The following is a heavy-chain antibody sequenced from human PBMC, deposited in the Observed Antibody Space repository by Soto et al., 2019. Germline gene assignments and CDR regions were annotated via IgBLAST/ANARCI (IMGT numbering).Heavy chain of an antibody. CDR2: ISYDGSNK. CDR1: GFTFSSYG. V-gene: IGHV3-30*18. CDR3: AKDKKLLWCGGELDY. D-gene: IGHD3-10*01. Sequence: QVQLVESGGGVVQPGRSLRLSCAASGFTFSSYGMHWVRQAPGKGLEWVAVISYDGSNKYYADSVKGRFTISRDNSKNTLDLQMNSLRAEDTAVYYCAKDKKLLWCGGELDYWGQGTLVTVSS. J-gene: IGHJ4*02.